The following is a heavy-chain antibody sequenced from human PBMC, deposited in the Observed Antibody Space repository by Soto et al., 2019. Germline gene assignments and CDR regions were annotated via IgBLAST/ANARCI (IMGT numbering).Heavy chain of an antibody. Sequence: QVQLVESGGGVVQPGRSLRVSCAASGFNFSSYAMHWVRQAPGKGLEWVAIIIYDGSNEHYVDSVRGRFTISRDNSKNTVYLQMNSLSVEDTAVYYCTKDPRDYGDYAFFDYWGQGTLVSVSS. V-gene: IGHV3-30*04. CDR1: GFNFSSYA. D-gene: IGHD4-17*01. J-gene: IGHJ4*02. CDR2: IIYDGSNE. CDR3: TKDPRDYGDYAFFDY.